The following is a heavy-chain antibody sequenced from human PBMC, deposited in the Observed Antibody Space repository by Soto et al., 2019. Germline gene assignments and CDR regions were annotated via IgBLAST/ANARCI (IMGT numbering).Heavy chain of an antibody. CDR3: ARGVGHSSPNY. CDR2: IYASGSP. Sequence: WETLSLTCTVSGGTVSVYYWSWIRHSTGQGLEWIGYIYASGSPYYNPSLRSRVTISADTSKNQISLTLTSPTAADTAVYYYARGVGHSSPNYWGRGTLVTVSS. CDR1: GGTVSVYY. J-gene: IGHJ4*02. D-gene: IGHD1-26*01. V-gene: IGHV4-59*02.